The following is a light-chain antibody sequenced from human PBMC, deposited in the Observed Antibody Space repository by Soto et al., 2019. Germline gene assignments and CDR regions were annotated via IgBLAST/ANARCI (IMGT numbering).Light chain of an antibody. Sequence: IQLTQSPSSLSASVGDRVTIICRASPAIASFLAWYQQKPGTAPKLLIYGASTLQSGVPSRFSGSRSGTDYTLTIASLQPEDFATYYCQQLNGSPWTFGQGTKVEIK. V-gene: IGKV1-9*01. CDR1: PAIASF. CDR3: QQLNGSPWT. CDR2: GAS. J-gene: IGKJ1*01.